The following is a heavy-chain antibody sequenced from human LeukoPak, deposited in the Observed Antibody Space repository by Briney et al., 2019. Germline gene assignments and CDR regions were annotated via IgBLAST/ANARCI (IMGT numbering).Heavy chain of an antibody. CDR3: ARHDSSGYYINWFDP. Sequence: PSGTLSLTCGVSGGSISSSSYYWGWIRQPPGKGLEWIGSIYYSGSTYYNPSLKSRVTISVDTSKNQFSLKLSSVTAADTAVYYCARHDSSGYYINWFDPWGQGTLVTVSS. V-gene: IGHV4-39*01. CDR1: GGSISSSSYY. J-gene: IGHJ5*02. CDR2: IYYSGST. D-gene: IGHD3-22*01.